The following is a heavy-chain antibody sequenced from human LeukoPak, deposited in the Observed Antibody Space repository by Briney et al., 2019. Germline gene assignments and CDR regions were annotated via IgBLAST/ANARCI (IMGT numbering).Heavy chain of an antibody. Sequence: PGGSLRLSCAASGFTFSSYGMHWVRQAPGKGLEWVAVISYGGSNKYYADSVKGRFTISRDNSKNTLYLQMNSLRAEDTAVYYCARDPEMATIPSFDYWGQGTLVTVSS. CDR2: ISYGGSNK. J-gene: IGHJ4*02. CDR1: GFTFSSYG. CDR3: ARDPEMATIPSFDY. V-gene: IGHV3-30*03. D-gene: IGHD5-24*01.